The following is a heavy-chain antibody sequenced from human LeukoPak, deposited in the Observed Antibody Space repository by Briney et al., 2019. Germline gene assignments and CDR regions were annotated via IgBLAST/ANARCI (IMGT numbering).Heavy chain of an antibody. Sequence: GGSLRLSCAASGFTVSSYGMHWVRQAPGKGLEWVAFIRYDGSNKYYADSVKGRFTISRDNSKNTLYLQMNSLRAEDTAVYYCAKPMVATWEAFDIWGQGTMVTVSS. CDR3: AKPMVATWEAFDI. CDR2: IRYDGSNK. J-gene: IGHJ3*02. D-gene: IGHD5-12*01. V-gene: IGHV3-30*02. CDR1: GFTVSSYG.